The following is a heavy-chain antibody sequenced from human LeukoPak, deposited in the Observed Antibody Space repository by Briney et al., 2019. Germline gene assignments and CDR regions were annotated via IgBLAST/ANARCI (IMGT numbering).Heavy chain of an antibody. CDR2: IYYDGNKK. CDR3: ARWGRGYSYIDY. Sequence: TGGSLRLSCAASGFTFSTYGMHWVRQAPGKGLEWAAFIYYDGNKKHYADSVKGRFTISRDNAKNSLYLQMNTLRAEDTAVYYCARWGRGYSYIDYWGQGTLVTVSS. D-gene: IGHD5-18*01. CDR1: GFTFSTYG. V-gene: IGHV3-30*12. J-gene: IGHJ4*02.